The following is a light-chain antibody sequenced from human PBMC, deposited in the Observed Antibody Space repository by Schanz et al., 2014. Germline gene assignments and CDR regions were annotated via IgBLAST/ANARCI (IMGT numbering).Light chain of an antibody. V-gene: IGLV2-14*01. Sequence: QSVLTQPASVSGSPGQSITISCTGTSSDVGNYNYVSWYQQHPGKAPKLMIYDVSNRPSGVSNRFSGSKSGNTASLTISGLQAEDEADYYCQSYDSSLNGLYVFGTGTKLTVL. CDR2: DVS. CDR1: SSDVGNYNY. J-gene: IGLJ1*01. CDR3: QSYDSSLNGLYV.